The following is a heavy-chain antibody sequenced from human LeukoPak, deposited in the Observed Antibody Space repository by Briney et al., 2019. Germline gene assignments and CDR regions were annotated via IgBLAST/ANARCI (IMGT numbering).Heavy chain of an antibody. CDR2: ISGSGGGT. V-gene: IGHV3-23*01. Sequence: GGSLRLSCAASGFTFSSHGMSWVRQAPGKGVEWVSGISGSGGGTFYADSVRGRFTNSRDNSKNTVYLQMNSLRAEDTAVYYCAKSATTVTSNFDYWGQGTLVTVSS. CDR3: AKSATTVTSNFDY. D-gene: IGHD4-17*01. CDR1: GFTFSSHG. J-gene: IGHJ4*02.